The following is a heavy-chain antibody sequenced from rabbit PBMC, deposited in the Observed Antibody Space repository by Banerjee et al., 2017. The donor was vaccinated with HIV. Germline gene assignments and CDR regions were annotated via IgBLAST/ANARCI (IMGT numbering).Heavy chain of an antibody. Sequence: QLVESEGGLVQPGGSLTLSCTASGFTISSSAMCWVRQAPGKRAEWITCIDNGNGNTDYASWAKGRFTISKTSSTTVTLQMTSLTAADTATYFCARDLAGVIGWNFDLWGQGTLVTVS. D-gene: IGHD4-1*01. J-gene: IGHJ4*01. CDR3: ARDLAGVIGWNFDL. CDR2: IDNGNGNT. V-gene: IGHV1S47*01. CDR1: GFTISSSA.